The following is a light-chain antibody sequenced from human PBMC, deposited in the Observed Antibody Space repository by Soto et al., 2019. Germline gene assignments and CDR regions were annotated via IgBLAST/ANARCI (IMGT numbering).Light chain of an antibody. V-gene: IGLV2-8*01. CDR1: SSDVGGYNC. CDR3: SSYAGSNNYA. CDR2: EVS. Sequence: QSALTQPPSASGSPGQSVTISCTGTSSDVGGYNCVSWYQQHPGKAPKLMIYEVSKRPSGVPDRFSGSKSGNTASLTVSGLQAEDEADYYRSSYAGSNNYAFGTGTQV. J-gene: IGLJ1*01.